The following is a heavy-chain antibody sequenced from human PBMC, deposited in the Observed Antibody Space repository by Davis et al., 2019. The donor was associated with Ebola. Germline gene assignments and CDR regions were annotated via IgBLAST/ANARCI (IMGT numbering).Heavy chain of an antibody. V-gene: IGHV3-21*01. CDR3: AREQWPRLDAFDI. CDR1: GFTFSTYA. CDR2: ISSSSSYI. D-gene: IGHD6-19*01. Sequence: GESLKISCAASGFTFSTYAMSWVRQAPGKGLEWVSSISSSSSYIYYADSVKGGFTISRDNAKNSLYLQMNSLRAEDTAVYYCAREQWPRLDAFDIWGQGTMVTVSS. J-gene: IGHJ3*02.